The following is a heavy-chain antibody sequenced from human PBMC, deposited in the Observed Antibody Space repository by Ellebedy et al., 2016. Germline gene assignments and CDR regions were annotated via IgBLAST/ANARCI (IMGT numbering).Heavy chain of an antibody. CDR2: VFPADSRV. D-gene: IGHD3/OR15-3a*01. J-gene: IGHJ5*01. CDR1: GDDFASVF. V-gene: IGHV5-51*01. Sequence: GESLKISCKASGDDFASVFIAWVRQMPGKGLEWMGIVFPADSRVTYNPSFQGQVTISADQSLPTAYLQWSSLKASDTAMYYCARRGLVGGWYESWGQGTLVTVSS. CDR3: ARRGLVGGWYES.